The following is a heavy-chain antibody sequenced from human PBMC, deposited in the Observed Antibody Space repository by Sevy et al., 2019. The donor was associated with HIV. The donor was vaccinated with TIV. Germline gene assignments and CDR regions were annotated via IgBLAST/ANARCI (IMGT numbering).Heavy chain of an antibody. CDR2: IKQDGTEK. CDR3: AKTTYTFLYSAISVWFDL. J-gene: IGHJ5*02. Sequence: GWSLRLSCAASGFSLNSYWMSWVRQAPGKGLEWVANIKQDGTEKYYVDSVKGRFAVSRDNVKNSLYLQMNSLRAEDTAVYYCAKTTYTFLYSAISVWFDLWGQGTLVTVSS. CDR1: GFSLNSYW. D-gene: IGHD5-12*01. V-gene: IGHV3-7*01.